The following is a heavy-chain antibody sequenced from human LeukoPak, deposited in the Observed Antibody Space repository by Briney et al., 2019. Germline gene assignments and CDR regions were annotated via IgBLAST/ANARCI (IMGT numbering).Heavy chain of an antibody. D-gene: IGHD2-2*01. J-gene: IGHJ4*02. CDR3: ARHSRYQLLADFDY. CDR1: GGSISRSSYY. CDR2: IYYSGTT. Sequence: SETLSLTCTISGGSIVSGGSISRSSYYWGWIRQPPGVGLEWIGSIYYSGTTYYNPSLKSRVTISVDTSKNQFSLKLSSATAADTAVYYCARHSRYQLLADFDYWGQGTLVTVSS. V-gene: IGHV4-39*01.